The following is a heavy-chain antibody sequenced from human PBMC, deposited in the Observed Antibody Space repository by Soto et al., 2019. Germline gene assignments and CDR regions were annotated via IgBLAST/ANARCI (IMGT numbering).Heavy chain of an antibody. J-gene: IGHJ6*02. CDR1: GFTFSDYY. CDR2: ISSSGSTI. V-gene: IGHV3-11*01. D-gene: IGHD3-9*01. CDR3: ARSYYDILTCYPLNYGMDV. Sequence: QVQLVESGGGLVKPGGSLRLSCAASGFTFSDYYMSWIRQAPGKGLEWVSYISSSGSTIYYADSVKGRFTISRDNAKYSLYLQMNSLRAEDTAVYYCARSYYDILTCYPLNYGMDVGFQGTTVTVSS.